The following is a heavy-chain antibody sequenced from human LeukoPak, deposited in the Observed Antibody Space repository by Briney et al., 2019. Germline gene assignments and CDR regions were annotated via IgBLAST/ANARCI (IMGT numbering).Heavy chain of an antibody. Sequence: PSQTLSLTCTVSGGSISNSDYYWSWIRQPPGKGLEWIGYIYFSGSTYYNPSLKSRLTISVDTSKNQFSLRLSSVTAADTAVYYCAREIVLTGFEYFDLWGRGTLVTVSS. CDR3: AREIVLTGFEYFDL. V-gene: IGHV4-30-4*08. J-gene: IGHJ2*01. D-gene: IGHD3-22*01. CDR1: GGSISNSDYY. CDR2: IYFSGST.